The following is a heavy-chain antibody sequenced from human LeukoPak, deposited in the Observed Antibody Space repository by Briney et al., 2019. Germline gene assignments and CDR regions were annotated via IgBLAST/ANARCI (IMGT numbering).Heavy chain of an antibody. D-gene: IGHD4/OR15-4a*01. CDR2: ISSGSDYI. Sequence: GGSLRLSCAASGFTFSSSTMNWVRRAPGKGLEWISSISSGSDYIYYADSVKGRFTISRDNAKNSLYLQMNSLRAEDTAVYYCVRIPNSANFPNWFDPWGQGTLVTVSS. J-gene: IGHJ5*02. CDR3: VRIPNSANFPNWFDP. CDR1: GFTFSSST. V-gene: IGHV3-21*01.